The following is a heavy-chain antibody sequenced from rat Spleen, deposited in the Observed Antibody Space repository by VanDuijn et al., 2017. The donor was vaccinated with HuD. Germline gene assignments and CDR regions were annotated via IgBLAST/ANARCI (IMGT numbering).Heavy chain of an antibody. CDR1: GFSFSDCY. CDR2: ISYDGSST. CDR3: VRHQLPGYNYFDY. Sequence: EVQLVESDGGLVQPGRSLKLSCATSGFSFSDCYMAWVRQAPTKGLEWVATISYDGSSTYYRDSVKGRFTVSRNNAKSTLYLEMDSLRSEDTATYYCVRHQLPGYNYFDYWGQGVMVTVSS. D-gene: IGHD1-4*01. J-gene: IGHJ2*01. V-gene: IGHV5-29*01.